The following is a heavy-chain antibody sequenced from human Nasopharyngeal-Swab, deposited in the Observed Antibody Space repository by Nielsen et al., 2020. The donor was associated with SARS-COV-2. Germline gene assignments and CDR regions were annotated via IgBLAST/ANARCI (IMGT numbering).Heavy chain of an antibody. CDR2: INHSGST. J-gene: IGHJ6*02. V-gene: IGHV4-34*01. D-gene: IGHD3-10*01. Sequence: SETLSLTCAVYGGSFSGYYWSWIRQPPGKGLEWIGEINHSGSTNYNPSLKSRVTISVDTSKNQFSLKLSSVIAADTAAYYCARVDTMVRGVIRKGYYYGMDVWGQGTTVTVSS. CDR1: GGSFSGYY. CDR3: ARVDTMVRGVIRKGYYYGMDV.